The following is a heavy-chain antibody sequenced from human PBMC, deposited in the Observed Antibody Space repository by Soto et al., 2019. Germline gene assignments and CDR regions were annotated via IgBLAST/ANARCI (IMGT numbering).Heavy chain of an antibody. J-gene: IGHJ4*02. CDR1: GFTFSIYG. Sequence: GGSLRLSCAASGFTFSIYGMSWVRQAPGKGLEWISGISWSGGNTCYADSVKGRFTISRDNAKNTLYLQMNSLRAEDTALYYCAKEDRAFDYWGQGTLVTVSS. CDR3: AKEDRAFDY. CDR2: ISWSGGNT. D-gene: IGHD3-22*01. V-gene: IGHV3-20*04.